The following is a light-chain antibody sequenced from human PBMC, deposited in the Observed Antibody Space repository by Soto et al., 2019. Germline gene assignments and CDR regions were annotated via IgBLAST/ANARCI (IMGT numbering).Light chain of an antibody. J-gene: IGLJ2*01. Sequence: QSALTQPASASGSPGQSITISCTGTSSDVGGYNDVSWYQQHPGKAPKLMIYDVSNRPSGVSNRFSGSKSGNTASLTISGLQAEDEADYYCSSYTSSSTPVVFGGGTRLPVL. CDR1: SSDVGGYND. V-gene: IGLV2-14*01. CDR3: SSYTSSSTPVV. CDR2: DVS.